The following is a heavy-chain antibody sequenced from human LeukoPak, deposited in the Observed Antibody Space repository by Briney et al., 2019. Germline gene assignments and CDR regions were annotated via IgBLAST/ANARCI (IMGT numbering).Heavy chain of an antibody. CDR3: ARDKVAAAGHHDY. D-gene: IGHD6-13*01. J-gene: IGHJ4*02. Sequence: GGSLRLSCAASALSFGDYYMTWIRQAPGKGLEWISNINSNSYTIYYADSVKGRFTISRDNAKNSLYLQMNSLRAEDTAVYYCARDKVAAAGHHDYWGQGTLVTVSS. CDR1: ALSFGDYY. CDR2: INSNSYTI. V-gene: IGHV3-11*04.